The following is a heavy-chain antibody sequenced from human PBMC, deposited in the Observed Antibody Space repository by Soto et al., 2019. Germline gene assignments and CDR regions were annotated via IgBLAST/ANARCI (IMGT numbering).Heavy chain of an antibody. CDR2: MWYAGGNK. D-gene: IGHD1-1*01. V-gene: IGHV3-33*01. CDR3: ARDWTNKYFDY. Sequence: QVQLVESGGGVVQPGRSLRLSCAASGFTFNGYGMHWVRQAPGKGLEWVAAMWYAGGNKYYADSVQGRFTISRDNSRNTMFLQMNSLRAEDTAVYYCARDWTNKYFDYWGQGTLVTVSS. J-gene: IGHJ4*02. CDR1: GFTFNGYG.